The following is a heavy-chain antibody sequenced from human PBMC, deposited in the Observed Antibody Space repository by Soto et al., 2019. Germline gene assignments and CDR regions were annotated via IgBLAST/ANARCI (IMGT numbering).Heavy chain of an antibody. CDR2: IIPIFGTA. D-gene: IGHD3-16*01. V-gene: IGHV1-69*13. CDR3: AGGGPPFVGRDYGMDV. CDR1: GGTFSSYA. Sequence: GASVKVSCKASGGTFSSYAISWVRQAPGQGLEWMGGIIPIFGTANYAQKFQGRVTITADESTSTAYMELSSLRSEDTAVYYCAGGGPPFVGRDYGMDVWGQGTTVTVSS. J-gene: IGHJ6*02.